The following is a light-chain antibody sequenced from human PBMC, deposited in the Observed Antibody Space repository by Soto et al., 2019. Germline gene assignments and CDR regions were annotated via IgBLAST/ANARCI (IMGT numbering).Light chain of an antibody. CDR2: DDS. J-gene: IGLJ2*01. Sequence: SYELTQPPSVSVAPGQTARITCGGTNIGSKSVHWYQQKPRQAPVLVVYDDSDRPSGIPERFSGSNSGNTATLTISRVEAGDEADYYCQVWDSSSDHPYVVFGGGTKLTVL. CDR1: NIGSKS. CDR3: QVWDSSSDHPYVV. V-gene: IGLV3-21*02.